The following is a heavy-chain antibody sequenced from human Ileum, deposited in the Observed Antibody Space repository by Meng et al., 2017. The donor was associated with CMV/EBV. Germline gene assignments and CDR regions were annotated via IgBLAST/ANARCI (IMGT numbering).Heavy chain of an antibody. Sequence: GESLKISCAASGFTFSDYPMNWVRQAPGKGLEWVSHISSTSSASVSRTDNYKYYADSVRGRFTISRDNAKNSLNLQMNSLRAEDTAVYYCVREQWLVHSFDKWGQGTLVTVSS. CDR2: ISSTSSASVSRTDNYK. CDR1: GFTFSDYP. CDR3: VREQWLVHSFDK. D-gene: IGHD6-19*01. V-gene: IGHV3-21*01. J-gene: IGHJ4*02.